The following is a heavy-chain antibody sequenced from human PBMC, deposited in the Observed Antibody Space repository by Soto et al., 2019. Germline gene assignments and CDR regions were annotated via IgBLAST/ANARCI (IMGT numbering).Heavy chain of an antibody. D-gene: IGHD2-21*02. CDR2: ISGSGGST. J-gene: IGHJ6*02. CDR3: AKDVVVVTAVNYYGMDV. V-gene: IGHV3-23*01. Sequence: SLRLSCAASGFTFSSYAMSWVRQAPGKGLEWVSAISGSGGSTYYADSVKGRFTISRDNSKNTLYLQMNSLRAEDTAVYYCAKDVVVVTAVNYYGMDVWGQGTTVTVSS. CDR1: GFTFSSYA.